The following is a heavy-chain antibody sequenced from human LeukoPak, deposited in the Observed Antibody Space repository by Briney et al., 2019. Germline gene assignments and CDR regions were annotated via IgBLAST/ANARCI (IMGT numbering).Heavy chain of an antibody. Sequence: GGTLRLSCAASGFTFSSFAMSWIRQAPGKGLEWVSSIDKIGVGTYYADSVRGRFTISRDNSKNTLFLQMNSLRAEDSAVYYCAKDYVVGSIDYWGQGTLVTVSS. CDR2: IDKIGVGT. J-gene: IGHJ4*02. CDR1: GFTFSSFA. V-gene: IGHV3-23*01. D-gene: IGHD2-21*01. CDR3: AKDYVVGSIDY.